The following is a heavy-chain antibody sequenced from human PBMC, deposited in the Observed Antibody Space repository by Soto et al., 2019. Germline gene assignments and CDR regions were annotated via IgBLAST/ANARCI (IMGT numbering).Heavy chain of an antibody. V-gene: IGHV3-74*01. CDR2: INSDGSST. D-gene: IGHD2-15*01. J-gene: IGHJ4*02. Sequence: GGSLRLSCAASGFTFSSYWMHWVRQAPGKGLVWVSRINSDGSSTSYADSVKGRFTISRDNAKNTLYLQMNSLRAEDTAVYYCARVFCSGGSCYHIDYWGQGTLVTVSS. CDR1: GFTFSSYW. CDR3: ARVFCSGGSCYHIDY.